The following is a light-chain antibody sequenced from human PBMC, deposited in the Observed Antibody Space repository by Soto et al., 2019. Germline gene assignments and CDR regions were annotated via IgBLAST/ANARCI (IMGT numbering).Light chain of an antibody. Sequence: QSVRTEPASVSGDTGQSVKVCCTKTSSDVGVYTHVARYQQDPGKVAKLVIYEVTNRPSGVASRFSCSKSGTSASLAITGLQAEDEGDYYCQSYDSTLSARYVFGTGTKVTVL. CDR1: SSDVGVYTH. CDR2: EVT. V-gene: IGLV2-14*01. J-gene: IGLJ1*01. CDR3: QSYDSTLSARYV.